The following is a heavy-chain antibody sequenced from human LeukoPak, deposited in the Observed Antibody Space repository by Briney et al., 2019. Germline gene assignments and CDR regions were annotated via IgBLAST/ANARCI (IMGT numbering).Heavy chain of an antibody. CDR2: IWYDGSNK. D-gene: IGHD5-12*01. CDR1: VFTFSSYG. CDR3: ARDRGYWFDP. J-gene: IGHJ5*02. V-gene: IGHV3-33*01. Sequence: PGGSLSLSCAVSVFTFSSYGMHCVRHAPGKGLEWVAVIWYDGSNKYYADSVKGRFTISRDNSKNTLYLQMNSLRAEDTAVYYCARDRGYWFDPWGQGTLVTVSS.